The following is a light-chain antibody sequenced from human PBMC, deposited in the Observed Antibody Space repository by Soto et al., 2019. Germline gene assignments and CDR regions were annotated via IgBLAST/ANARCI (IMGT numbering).Light chain of an antibody. V-gene: IGKV3-20*01. CDR2: GAS. Sequence: ELVSTQSPGTLSLSPGERATLSCRASESVRNNSLAWYQQQPGQAPRLLIFGASSRATGIPDRFTGSGSGADFSLTISRLEPEDSAVYFCHHYGYGADTFGQGTKLEIK. J-gene: IGKJ2*01. CDR3: HHYGYGADT. CDR1: ESVRNNS.